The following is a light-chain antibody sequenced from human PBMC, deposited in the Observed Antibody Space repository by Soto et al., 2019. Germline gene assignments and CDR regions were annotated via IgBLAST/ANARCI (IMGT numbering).Light chain of an antibody. CDR2: GAS. J-gene: IGKJ1*01. CDR1: QSVSSN. Sequence: EIVLTQSPGTLSLSPGERATLYCWASQSVSSNLAWYQQKPGQATRLIIYGASTRVNGVPARFSGSGSGTEFILIISSLQSEDFASYYCQHYNNWHPWTFGQGTKVDIK. V-gene: IGKV3-15*01. CDR3: QHYNNWHPWT.